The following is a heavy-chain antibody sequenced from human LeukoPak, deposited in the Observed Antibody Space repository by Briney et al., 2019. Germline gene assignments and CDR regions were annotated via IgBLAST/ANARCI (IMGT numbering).Heavy chain of an antibody. D-gene: IGHD2-2*01. Sequence: SETLSLTCAVYGGSFSGYYWSWIRQPPGKGLEWIGEINHSGSTNYNPSLKSRVTISVDTSKNQFSLKLSSVTAADTAVYYCARVGSSHYYYYYMDVWGKGTTVTVSS. CDR3: ARVGSSHYYYYYMDV. V-gene: IGHV4-34*01. J-gene: IGHJ6*03. CDR1: GGSFSGYY. CDR2: INHSGST.